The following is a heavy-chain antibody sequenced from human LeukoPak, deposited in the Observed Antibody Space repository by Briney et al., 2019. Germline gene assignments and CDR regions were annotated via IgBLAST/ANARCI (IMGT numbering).Heavy chain of an antibody. CDR3: ARDRLTAAAGLFDY. J-gene: IGHJ4*02. D-gene: IGHD6-13*01. Sequence: ASVKVSCKASGGTFSSYAISWVRQAPGQGLEWMGRIIPILGIANYAQKFQGRVTITADKSTSTAYMELSSLRSEDTAVYYCARDRLTAAAGLFDYWGQGTLVTVSS. CDR1: GGTFSSYA. V-gene: IGHV1-69*04. CDR2: IIPILGIA.